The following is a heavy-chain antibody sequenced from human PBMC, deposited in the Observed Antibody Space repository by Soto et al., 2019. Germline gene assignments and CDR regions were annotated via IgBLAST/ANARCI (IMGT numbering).Heavy chain of an antibody. CDR3: ARDRGYSTFDM. CDR2: MKEDGSEK. Sequence: EVQLVESGGGSVQPGGSLRLSCGASGFTFSTYWMSWVRQAPGKGLEWVANMKEDGSEKNYVDSVKGRFTISRDNAKNSLYLQMNSLRAEDTAVYYCARDRGYSTFDMWGQGVVVAVSS. D-gene: IGHD4-4*01. CDR1: GFTFSTYW. V-gene: IGHV3-7*01. J-gene: IGHJ3*02.